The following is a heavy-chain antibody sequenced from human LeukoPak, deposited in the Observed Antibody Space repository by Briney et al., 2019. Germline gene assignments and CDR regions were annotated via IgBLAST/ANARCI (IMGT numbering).Heavy chain of an antibody. Sequence: KSSGTLSLTCAVSGGSISSSDWWSWVRQPPGKGLEWIGEIYHSGSTNYNPSLKSRVTISVDKSKNQFSLKLSSVTAADTAVYYCARAAYYYGSGSRIEGYYYYYMDVWGKGTTVTVSS. CDR1: GGSISSSDW. J-gene: IGHJ6*03. CDR2: IYHSGST. D-gene: IGHD3-10*01. V-gene: IGHV4-4*02. CDR3: ARAAYYYGSGSRIEGYYYYYMDV.